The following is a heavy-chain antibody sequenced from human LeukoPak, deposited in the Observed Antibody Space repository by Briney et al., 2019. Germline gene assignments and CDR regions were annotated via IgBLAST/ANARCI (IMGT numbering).Heavy chain of an antibody. Sequence: GSLRLSCAASGFTFTTYSMTWVRQAPGKGLEWVANIKQDGSEKNYVDSVKGRFTISRDNAKDSLYLQMNSLRAEDTAVYYCAREGHSGNYPRAWGQGTLVTVSS. V-gene: IGHV3-7*01. D-gene: IGHD1-26*01. CDR1: GFTFTTYS. CDR2: IKQDGSEK. J-gene: IGHJ5*02. CDR3: AREGHSGNYPRA.